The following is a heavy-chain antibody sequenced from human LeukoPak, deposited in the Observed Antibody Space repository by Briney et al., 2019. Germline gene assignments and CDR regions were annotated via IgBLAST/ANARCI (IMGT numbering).Heavy chain of an antibody. CDR1: GGSFSGYS. J-gene: IGHJ5*02. Sequence: SETLSLTCAVYGGSFSGYSWNWIRQPPGKGLEWIGEISPSGSTNYNPSLRSRVTISVDTSKNQFSLRLRSVTAADTAVYYCARDRGWLQGGFNWFDPWGQGTLVTVSS. V-gene: IGHV4-34*01. CDR2: ISPSGST. CDR3: ARDRGWLQGGFNWFDP. D-gene: IGHD5-24*01.